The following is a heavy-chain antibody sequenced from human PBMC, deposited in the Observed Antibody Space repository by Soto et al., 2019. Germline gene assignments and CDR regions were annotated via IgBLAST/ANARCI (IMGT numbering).Heavy chain of an antibody. Sequence: QVQLVESGGGVVQPGRSLRLSCAASGFTFSSYGMHWVRQAPGKELEWVAVISYDGSNKYYADSVKGRFTISRDNSKNTLYLQMNSLRAEDTAVYYCAKGGVDNWNYGLFDYWGQGTLVTVSS. J-gene: IGHJ4*02. CDR3: AKGGVDNWNYGLFDY. CDR1: GFTFSSYG. V-gene: IGHV3-30*18. CDR2: ISYDGSNK. D-gene: IGHD1-7*01.